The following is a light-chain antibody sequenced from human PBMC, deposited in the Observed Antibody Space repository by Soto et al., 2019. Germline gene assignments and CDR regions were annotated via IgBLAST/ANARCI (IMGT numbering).Light chain of an antibody. V-gene: IGKV3-20*01. CDR3: QQYGSSPGT. J-gene: IGKJ1*01. CDR1: QNIGNK. Sequence: EFVLTQSPGTLSVSPGERATLSCRASQNIGNKVGWYQQKPGQAPRLLIYGASTRATGIPDRFTGSGSGTDFALTISRVEPQDIAVYFCQQYGSSPGTFGQGTKVDIK. CDR2: GAS.